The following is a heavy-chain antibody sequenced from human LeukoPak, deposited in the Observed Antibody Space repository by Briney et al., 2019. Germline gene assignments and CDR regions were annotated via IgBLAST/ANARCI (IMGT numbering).Heavy chain of an antibody. D-gene: IGHD3-3*01. Sequence: PSETLSLTCTVSGGSISSYYWSWIRQPPGKGLEWIGYIYYSGSTNYNPSLKSRVTISVDTSKNQFSLKLSSVTAADTAVYYCARVPFTISSDHAFDIWGQGTMVTVSS. CDR3: ARVPFTISSDHAFDI. V-gene: IGHV4-59*01. CDR1: GGSISSYY. CDR2: IYYSGST. J-gene: IGHJ3*02.